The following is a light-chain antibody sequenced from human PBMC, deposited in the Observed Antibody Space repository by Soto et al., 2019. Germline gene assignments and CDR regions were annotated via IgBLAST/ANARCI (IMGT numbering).Light chain of an antibody. J-gene: IGKJ1*01. CDR1: QSISLF. CDR2: AAS. CDR3: HQTDSIPET. Sequence: DIQMTQSPSSLSASVGDTVTITCRAGQSISLFLNWYQQKPGKAPKLLIYAASSLQSGVPSRFTGNGSGTDFTLTISSLQPEDFATYYCHQTDSIPETFGQGTKVEIK. V-gene: IGKV1-39*01.